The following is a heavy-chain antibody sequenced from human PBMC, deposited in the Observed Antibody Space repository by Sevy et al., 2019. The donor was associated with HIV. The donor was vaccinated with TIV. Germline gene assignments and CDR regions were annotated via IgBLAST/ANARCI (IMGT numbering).Heavy chain of an antibody. CDR2: IYYIGST. CDR1: GGSISSYY. D-gene: IGHD3-22*01. J-gene: IGHJ4*02. CDR3: ARFDYYDSSGYYYDY. Sequence: ETLSLTCTVSGGSISSYYWSWIRQPPGKGLEWIGYIYYIGSTNYNPSLKSRVTISVDTSKNQFSLKLSSVTAADTAVYYCARFDYYDSSGYYYDYWGQGTLVTVSS. V-gene: IGHV4-59*01.